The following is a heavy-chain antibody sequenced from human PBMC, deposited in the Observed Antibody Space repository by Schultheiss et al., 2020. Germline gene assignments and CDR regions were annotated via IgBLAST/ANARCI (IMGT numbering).Heavy chain of an antibody. CDR2: ISSSGSTI. V-gene: IGHV3-11*04. CDR3: ARDGRTGIAAAGYVDY. D-gene: IGHD6-13*01. Sequence: GGSLRLSCAASGFTFSDYYMSWMRQAPGKGLEWVSYISSSGSTIYYADSVKGRFTISRDNAKNSLYLQMNSLRAEDTAVYYCARDGRTGIAAAGYVDYWGQGTLVTVSS. J-gene: IGHJ4*02. CDR1: GFTFSDYY.